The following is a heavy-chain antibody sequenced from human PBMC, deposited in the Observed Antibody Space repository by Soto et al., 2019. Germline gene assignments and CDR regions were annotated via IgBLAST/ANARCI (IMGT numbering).Heavy chain of an antibody. Sequence: SVKVSCKASGGTFSSYAISWVRQAPGQGLEWMGGITPIFGTANYAQKFQGRVTITADESTSTAYMELSSLRSEDTAVYYCARDSGLSPDLYSGSYYGGDYWGQGTLVTSPQ. CDR3: ARDSGLSPDLYSGSYYGGDY. J-gene: IGHJ4*02. D-gene: IGHD1-26*01. V-gene: IGHV1-69*13. CDR2: ITPIFGTA. CDR1: GGTFSSYA.